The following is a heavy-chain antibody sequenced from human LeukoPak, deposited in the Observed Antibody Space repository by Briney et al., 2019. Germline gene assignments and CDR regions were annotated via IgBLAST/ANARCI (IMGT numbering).Heavy chain of an antibody. J-gene: IGHJ4*02. CDR3: AREMNTVAAYDY. CDR2: IYYSGST. CDR1: GGSISSYY. V-gene: IGHV4-59*01. Sequence: PSETLSLTCTVSGGSISSYYWSWIRQPPGKGLEWIGYIYYSGSTNYNPSLKSRVTISVDTSKNQFSLKLSSVTAADTAVYYCAREMNTVAAYDYWGQGTLVTVSS. D-gene: IGHD4-23*01.